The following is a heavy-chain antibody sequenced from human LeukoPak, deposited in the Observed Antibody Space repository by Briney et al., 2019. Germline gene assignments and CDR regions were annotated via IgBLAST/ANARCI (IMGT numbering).Heavy chain of an antibody. CDR3: VRDGTVRGKNGCFDY. J-gene: IGHJ4*02. D-gene: IGHD3-10*01. V-gene: IGHV3-48*04. CDR2: ISISSSTI. Sequence: PGGSLRLSCEASGFALNSYIMSWVRQAPGKGLEWISQISISSSTIYYRDSVKGRFTISRDNVKNSLYLQMNSLRAEDTAVYYCVRDGTVRGKNGCFDYWGQGTLVTVSS. CDR1: GFALNSYI.